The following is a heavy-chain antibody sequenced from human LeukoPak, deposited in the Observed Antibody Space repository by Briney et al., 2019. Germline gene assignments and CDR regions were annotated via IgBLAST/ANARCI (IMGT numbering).Heavy chain of an antibody. Sequence: QPGGSLRLSCAASGFTFSSYWMHWVRQAPGKGLVWVSRINSDGSSTSYADSVKGRFTISRDNAKNSLYLQMNSLRAEDTALYYCAKDRGYYGAGSYYNSDRGAFDIWGQGTMVTVSS. V-gene: IGHV3-74*01. J-gene: IGHJ3*02. D-gene: IGHD3-10*01. CDR1: GFTFSSYW. CDR2: INSDGSST. CDR3: AKDRGYYGAGSYYNSDRGAFDI.